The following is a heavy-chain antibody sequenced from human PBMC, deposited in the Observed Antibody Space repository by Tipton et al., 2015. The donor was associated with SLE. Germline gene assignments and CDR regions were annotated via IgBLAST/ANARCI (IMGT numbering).Heavy chain of an antibody. CDR1: GGSFSGYY. V-gene: IGHV4-34*01. J-gene: IGHJ5*02. Sequence: LRLSCAVYGGSFSGYYWGWIRQPPGKGLEWIGSIYYSGSTYYNPSLKSRVTISVDTSKNQFSLKLSSVTAADTAVYYCARGWMTTVTVGFDPWGQGTLVTVSS. CDR3: ARGWMTTVTVGFDP. CDR2: IYYSGST. D-gene: IGHD4-17*01.